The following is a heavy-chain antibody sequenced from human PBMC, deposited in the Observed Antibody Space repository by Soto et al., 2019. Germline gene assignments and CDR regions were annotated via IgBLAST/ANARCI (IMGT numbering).Heavy chain of an antibody. CDR2: IYYSGST. V-gene: IGHV4-30-4*01. CDR1: GGSISSGDYY. D-gene: IGHD3-9*01. Sequence: SETLSLTCTVSGGSISSGDYYWSWIRQPPGKGLEWIGYIYYSGSTYYNPSLKSRVTISVDTSKNQFSLKLSSVTAADTAVYYCASSILRYYYYYGMDVWGQGTTVTVSS. J-gene: IGHJ6*02. CDR3: ASSILRYYYYYGMDV.